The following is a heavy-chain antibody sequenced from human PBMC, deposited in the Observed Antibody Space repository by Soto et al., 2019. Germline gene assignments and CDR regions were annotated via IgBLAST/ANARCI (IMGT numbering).Heavy chain of an antibody. V-gene: IGHV4-30-4*01. J-gene: IGHJ4*02. D-gene: IGHD3-22*01. CDR3: ATSYDSSGPAGY. Sequence: ASETLSLTCTVSGGSISSGDYYWSWIRQPPGKGLEWIGYIYYSGSTYCNPSLKSRVTISLDTSKNQFSLNLSSVTAADTAVYYCATSYDSSGPAGYWGQGTLVTVSS. CDR1: GGSISSGDYY. CDR2: IYYSGST.